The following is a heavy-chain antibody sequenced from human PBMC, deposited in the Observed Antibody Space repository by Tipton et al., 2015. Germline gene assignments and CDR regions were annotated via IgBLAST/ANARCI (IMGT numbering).Heavy chain of an antibody. CDR3: ARDLEHGRDL. CDR2: ISFSDTT. CDR1: GGSVSSGSYY. Sequence: TLSLTCTVSGGSVSSGSYYWSWIRQPPGKGLEWIGYISFSDTTHYNPSLKSRITISLNTSKNQFSLKMSSVTAADTAVYFCARDLEHGRDLWGRGTRAPLS. V-gene: IGHV4-61*01. J-gene: IGHJ6*02.